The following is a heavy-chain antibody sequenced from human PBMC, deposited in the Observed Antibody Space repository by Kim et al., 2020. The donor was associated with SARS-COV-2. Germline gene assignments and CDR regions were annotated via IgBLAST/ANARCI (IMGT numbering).Heavy chain of an antibody. D-gene: IGHD6-19*01. V-gene: IGHV3-23*01. CDR3: AIIPRQWMVQNGGGIDF. CDR2: ISGSGDDT. J-gene: IGHJ4*02. CDR1: GLDFSSYG. Sequence: GGSLRLSCAASGLDFSSYGMTWVRQATGQGLTWVSTISGSGDDTYYADPVKGRFSISRDNSKNSLYLQMNSLRAEDTAIYYCAIIPRQWMVQNGGGIDFWGQGTMVTVSS.